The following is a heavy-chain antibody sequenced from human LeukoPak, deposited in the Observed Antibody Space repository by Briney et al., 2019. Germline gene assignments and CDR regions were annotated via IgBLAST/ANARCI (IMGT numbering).Heavy chain of an antibody. V-gene: IGHV3-49*04. J-gene: IGHJ3*01. Sequence: PGGSLRLSCTASGFTFGDYAMSWVRQAPGKGLEWVGFIRNKDYGGATEYAASVKGRFAISRDDSTSIAYLQMNSLKTEDTAVYFCARDHGLRFLEWSPLDAFNVWGQGSMVTVSS. CDR2: IRNKDYGGAT. D-gene: IGHD3-3*01. CDR3: ARDHGLRFLEWSPLDAFNV. CDR1: GFTFGDYA.